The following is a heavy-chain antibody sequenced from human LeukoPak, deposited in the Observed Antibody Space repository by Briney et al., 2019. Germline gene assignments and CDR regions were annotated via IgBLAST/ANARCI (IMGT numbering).Heavy chain of an antibody. D-gene: IGHD2-8*02. CDR2: INHSGST. Sequence: SETLSLTCAVYGVSFSGYYWSWIRQPPGKGLEWIGEINHSGSTNYNPSLKSRVTISVDTSKNQFSLKLSSVTAADTAVYYCARSGPLSGRALYYGMDVWGQGTTVTVSS. CDR3: ARSGPLSGRALYYGMDV. CDR1: GVSFSGYY. V-gene: IGHV4-34*01. J-gene: IGHJ6*02.